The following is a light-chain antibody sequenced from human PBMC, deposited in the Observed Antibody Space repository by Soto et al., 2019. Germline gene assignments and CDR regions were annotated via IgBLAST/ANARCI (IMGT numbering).Light chain of an antibody. CDR2: LGS. V-gene: IGKV2-28*01. Sequence: DIVVTQSPLSLPVTPGEPASISCRSSQSLLHAYGNNYLDWYLQKPGQSPQLLISLGSNRASGVPYRFSGRGSGTDFTLKISRVEAEDVGVYYCMQALQTPRTFGQGNKVEIK. CDR3: MQALQTPRT. CDR1: QSLLHAYGNNY. J-gene: IGKJ1*01.